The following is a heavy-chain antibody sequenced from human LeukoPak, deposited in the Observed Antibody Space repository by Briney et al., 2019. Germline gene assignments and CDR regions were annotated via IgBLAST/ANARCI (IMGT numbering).Heavy chain of an antibody. D-gene: IGHD3-10*01. CDR2: ISGSGVNT. CDR1: GFTFDNYA. V-gene: IGHV3-23*01. CDR3: AVIQYGSGSYYFDY. Sequence: GGSLRLSCAASGFTFDNYAMNWVRQAPGKGLEWVLGISGSGVNTYYADSVKGRFTISRDNSKNTLYLQMNSLRAEDTAVYYCAVIQYGSGSYYFDYWGQGTLVTVSS. J-gene: IGHJ4*02.